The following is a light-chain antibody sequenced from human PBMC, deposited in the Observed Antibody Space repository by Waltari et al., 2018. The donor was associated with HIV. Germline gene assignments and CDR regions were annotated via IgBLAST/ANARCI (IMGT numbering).Light chain of an antibody. V-gene: IGKV3-20*01. Sequence: DIGLTQSPGTLSLSPGERATLSCRASQSVDRNCLAWYQQKPGQAPRLLMYGAATRVTGVPSRFSGSGSGTDFTLTIIRLEPEDFAVYYCQQYGMAPWTFGQGTKVEIK. J-gene: IGKJ1*01. CDR2: GAA. CDR3: QQYGMAPWT. CDR1: QSVDRNC.